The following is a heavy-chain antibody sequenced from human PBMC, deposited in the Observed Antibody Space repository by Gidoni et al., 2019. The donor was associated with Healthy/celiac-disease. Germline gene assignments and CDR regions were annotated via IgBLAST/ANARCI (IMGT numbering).Heavy chain of an antibody. CDR3: ARDYGGNSLPVIHDAFDI. V-gene: IGHV1-3*01. J-gene: IGHJ3*02. CDR1: GYTFTSYA. CDR2: INAGNGNT. D-gene: IGHD4-17*01. Sequence: QVQLVQSGAEVKKPGASVKVSCKASGYTFTSYAMHWVRQAPGQRLEWMGWINAGNGNTKYSQKFQGRVTITRDTSASTAYMELSSLRSEDTAVYYCARDYGGNSLPVIHDAFDIWGQGTMVTVSS.